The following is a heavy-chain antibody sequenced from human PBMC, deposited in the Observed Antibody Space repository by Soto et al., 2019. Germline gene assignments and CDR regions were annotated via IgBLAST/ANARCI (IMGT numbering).Heavy chain of an antibody. J-gene: IGHJ4*02. V-gene: IGHV6-1*01. Sequence: QTLSLTFAISWDSVSSNIPAWNWIRQSPSRGLEWLGRTYYRSKWFSDYAVSVTSRITITPATSKNQFSLQLSSVTPEDTAVYYCARARPYYDSSGYYDSWGQGILVTVSS. CDR3: ARARPYYDSSGYYDS. CDR2: TYYRSKWFS. D-gene: IGHD3-22*01. CDR1: WDSVSSNIPA.